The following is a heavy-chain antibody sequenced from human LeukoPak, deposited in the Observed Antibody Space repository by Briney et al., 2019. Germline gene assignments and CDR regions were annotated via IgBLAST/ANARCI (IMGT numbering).Heavy chain of an antibody. CDR1: GFTFDDYA. CDR3: AIDAPYTAGFYWYFDL. Sequence: GGSLRLSCAASGFTFDDYAMHWVRQAAGKGLEWVSLISGDGGSTYYADSVKGRFTISRDNSKNSLYLQMNSLRTEDTALYYCAIDAPYTAGFYWYFDLWGRGTMVTVSS. D-gene: IGHD2-2*02. J-gene: IGHJ2*01. CDR2: ISGDGGST. V-gene: IGHV3-43*02.